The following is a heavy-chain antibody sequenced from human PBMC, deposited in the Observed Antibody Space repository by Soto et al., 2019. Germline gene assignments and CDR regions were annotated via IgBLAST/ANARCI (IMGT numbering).Heavy chain of an antibody. CDR3: AKDTGAALDAFDI. Sequence: EVQLVESGGGLVQPGRSLRLSCAASGFTFDDYAMHWVRQAPGKGLEWVSGISWNSGSIGYADSVKGRFTISRDNAKNSLYLQMNRLRAEDTALYYCAKDTGAALDAFDIWGQGTMVTVSS. CDR2: ISWNSGSI. J-gene: IGHJ3*02. V-gene: IGHV3-9*01. CDR1: GFTFDDYA. D-gene: IGHD6-6*01.